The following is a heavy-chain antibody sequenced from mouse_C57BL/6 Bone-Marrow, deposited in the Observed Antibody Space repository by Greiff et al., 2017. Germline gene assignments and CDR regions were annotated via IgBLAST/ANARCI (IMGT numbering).Heavy chain of an antibody. CDR3: ARGSSSYYFDY. CDR1: GFNIQNTY. CDR2: IDPANGNP. V-gene: IGHV14-3*01. J-gene: IGHJ2*01. Sequence: VQLQQSVAELVRPGASVKLSCTASGFNIQNTYMHWVKQRPDQGLEWIGRIDPANGNPKYAPKFQGKAPITADPSSNTAYLQLISLTSEYTAIYYCARGSSSYYFDYRGQGTTLTVAA. D-gene: IGHD1-1*01.